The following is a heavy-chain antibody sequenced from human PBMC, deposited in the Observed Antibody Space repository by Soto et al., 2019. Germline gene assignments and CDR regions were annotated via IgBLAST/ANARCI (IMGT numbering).Heavy chain of an antibody. CDR2: ISDDSSRT. Sequence: EVPLLESGGGLVQPGGSLRLSCAASGFSFSTFEMSWVRQAPGRGLEWVSFISDDSSRTYYADAVKGRFTISRDNSKYTLYLQMNSLTAEDTAVYACVKGGWLDFWGQGTLVTVSS. CDR3: VKGGWLDF. V-gene: IGHV3-23*01. J-gene: IGHJ5*01. CDR1: GFSFSTFE. D-gene: IGHD3-16*01.